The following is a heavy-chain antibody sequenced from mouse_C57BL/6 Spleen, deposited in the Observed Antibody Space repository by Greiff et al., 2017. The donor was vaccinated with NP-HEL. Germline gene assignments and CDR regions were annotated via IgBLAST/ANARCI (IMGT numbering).Heavy chain of an antibody. CDR3: ERDQNYDYDGGENYFDY. D-gene: IGHD2-4*01. Sequence: EVQLQQSGPGLVKPSQSLSLTCSVTGYSITSGYYWNWIRQFPGNKLEWMGYISYDGSNNYNPSLKNRISITRDTSKNQFFLKLNSVTTEDTATXDCERDQNYDYDGGENYFDYWGQGTTLTVSS. CDR2: ISYDGSN. J-gene: IGHJ2*01. CDR1: GYSITSGYY. V-gene: IGHV3-6*01.